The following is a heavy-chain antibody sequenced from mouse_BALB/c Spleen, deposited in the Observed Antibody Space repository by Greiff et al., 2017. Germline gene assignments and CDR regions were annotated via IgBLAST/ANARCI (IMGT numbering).Heavy chain of an antibody. CDR2: ISSGGSYT. Sequence: EVQVVESGGGLVKPGGSLKLSCAASGFTFSSYAMSWVRQTPEKRLEWVATISSGGSYTYYPDSVKGRFTISRDNAKNTLYLQMSSLRSEDTAMYYCARHDGYYDYYAMDYWGQGTSVTVSS. J-gene: IGHJ4*01. CDR3: ARHDGYYDYYAMDY. V-gene: IGHV5-9-3*01. CDR1: GFTFSSYA. D-gene: IGHD2-3*01.